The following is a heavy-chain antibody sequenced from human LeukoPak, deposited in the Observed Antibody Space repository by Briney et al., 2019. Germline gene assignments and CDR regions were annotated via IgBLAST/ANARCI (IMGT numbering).Heavy chain of an antibody. D-gene: IGHD5-18*01. CDR2: ISYDGSNK. CDR3: AKDGEVLTWIQIWLQFANYFDY. CDR1: GFTFSSYG. J-gene: IGHJ4*02. V-gene: IGHV3-30*18. Sequence: GGSLRLSCAASGFTFSSYGMHWVRQAPGKGLEWVAVISYDGSNKYYADSVKGRFTISRDNSKNTLYLQMNSLRAEDTAVYYCAKDGEVLTWIQIWLQFANYFDYWGQGTLVTVSS.